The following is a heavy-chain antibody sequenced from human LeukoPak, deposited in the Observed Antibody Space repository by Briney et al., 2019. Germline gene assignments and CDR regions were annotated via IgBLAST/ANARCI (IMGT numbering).Heavy chain of an antibody. CDR3: AGYVAAAGKFDY. CDR2: IYYSGST. V-gene: IGHV4-59*01. D-gene: IGHD6-13*01. J-gene: IGHJ4*02. Sequence: SETLSLTCTVSGGSISSYYWSWIRQPPGKGLEWIGYIYYSGSTNYNPSLKSRVTISVDTSKNQFSLKLSSVTAADTAVYYCAGYVAAAGKFDYWGQGTLVTVSS. CDR1: GGSISSYY.